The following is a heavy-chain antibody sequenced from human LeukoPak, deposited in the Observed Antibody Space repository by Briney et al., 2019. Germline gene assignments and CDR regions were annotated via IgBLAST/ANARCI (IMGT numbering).Heavy chain of an antibody. D-gene: IGHD6-6*01. Sequence: PGGSLRLSCAASGFTFSTFAMIWVRQPPGKGLEWIGTISYSGTTYYSPSLKSRVTISLDTSKNQFSLKLSSVTAADTAIYYCARDFSSSSTVYYYYYMDVWGKGTTVTVSS. CDR3: ARDFSSSSTVYYYYYMDV. CDR2: ISYSGTT. CDR1: GFTFSTFA. J-gene: IGHJ6*03. V-gene: IGHV4-59*12.